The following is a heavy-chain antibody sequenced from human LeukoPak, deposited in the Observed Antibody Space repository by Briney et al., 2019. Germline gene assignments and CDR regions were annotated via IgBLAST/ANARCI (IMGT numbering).Heavy chain of an antibody. CDR1: GFTFSSYG. D-gene: IGHD3-10*01. J-gene: IGHJ4*02. CDR3: AKGVLPTGFDY. V-gene: IGHV3-23*01. CDR2: ISGSGGST. Sequence: GGSLRLSCAASGFTFSSYGMSWVRQAPGKGLEWVSAISGSGGSTYYADSVKGRFTISRDNSKNTLYLQMNSLRAEDTAIYYCAKGVLPTGFDYWGQGTLVTVSS.